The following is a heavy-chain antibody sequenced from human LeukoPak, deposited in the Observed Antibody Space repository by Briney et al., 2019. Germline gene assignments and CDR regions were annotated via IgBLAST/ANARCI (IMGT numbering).Heavy chain of an antibody. V-gene: IGHV3-23*01. CDR3: AKCRQQMAVTRGTFDH. J-gene: IGHJ4*02. CDR1: GFTFNNYA. CDR2: ISGSAGST. D-gene: IGHD4-17*01. Sequence: GGSLRLSCAASGFTFNNYAMSWVRQTPEKGLEWVSSISGSAGSTDYADSVKGRFTISRGNSKNTLFLQMNSLRAEDTAVYYCAKCRQQMAVTRGTFDHWGQGTLVTVSS.